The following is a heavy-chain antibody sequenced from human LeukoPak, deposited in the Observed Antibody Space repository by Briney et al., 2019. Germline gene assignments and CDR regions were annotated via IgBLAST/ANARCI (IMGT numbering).Heavy chain of an antibody. CDR3: AKDSSLYYYYYMDV. CDR1: GFTFGDYG. V-gene: IGHV3-23*01. CDR2: ISGSGGST. Sequence: PGGSLRLSCAASGFTFGDYGMSWVRQAPGKGLEWVSGISGSGGSTYYADSVKGRFTISRDNSKNTLYLQMNSLRAEDTAVYYCAKDSSLYYYYYMDVWGKGTTVTVSS. J-gene: IGHJ6*03.